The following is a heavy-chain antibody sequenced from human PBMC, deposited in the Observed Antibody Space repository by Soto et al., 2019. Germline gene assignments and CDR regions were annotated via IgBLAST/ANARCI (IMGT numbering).Heavy chain of an antibody. D-gene: IGHD1-1*01. Sequence: GGSLRLSCAASGFTFSSYAMHWVRQAPGKGPGWVSRINDDGISTNYADSVKGRFTISRDNAKNTLYLQMNALRVEDTAVYYCTRGPRSTSTGTGAFWGQGTLVTVSS. CDR1: GFTFSSYA. CDR2: INDDGIST. J-gene: IGHJ4*02. V-gene: IGHV3-74*01. CDR3: TRGPRSTSTGTGAF.